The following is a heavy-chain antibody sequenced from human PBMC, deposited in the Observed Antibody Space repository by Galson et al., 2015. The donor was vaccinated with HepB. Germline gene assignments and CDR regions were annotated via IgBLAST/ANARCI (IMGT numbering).Heavy chain of an antibody. D-gene: IGHD1-1*01. CDR2: IYWGGDV. Sequence: PALVKPTQTLTLTCTFSGFSITTTGVGVAWIRQPPGKALEWLALIYWGGDVRCNPSVESRVTIGKAASKDQVVLTMTNVDPADTATYFCAHRRGRRAYFESWGQGTPVTVSS. V-gene: IGHV2-5*02. J-gene: IGHJ4*02. CDR3: AHRRGRRAYFES. CDR1: GFSITTTGVG.